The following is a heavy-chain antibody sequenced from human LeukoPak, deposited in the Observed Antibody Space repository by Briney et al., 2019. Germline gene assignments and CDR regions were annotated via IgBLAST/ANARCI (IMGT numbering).Heavy chain of an antibody. CDR1: GGSISSGGYY. V-gene: IGHV4-31*03. CDR2: IYYSGST. D-gene: IGHD5-24*01. CDR3: ARSGGVERWLQFSFDY. J-gene: IGHJ4*02. Sequence: SQILSLTCTVSGGSISSGGYYWSWIRQHPGKGLEWIGYIYYSGSTYYNPSLKSRVTISVDTSKNQFSLKLSSVTAADTAVYYCARSGGVERWLQFSFDYWGQGTLVTVSS.